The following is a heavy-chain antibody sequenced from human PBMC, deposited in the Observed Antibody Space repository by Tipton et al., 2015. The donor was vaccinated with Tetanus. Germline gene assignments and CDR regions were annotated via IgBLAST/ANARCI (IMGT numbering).Heavy chain of an antibody. CDR3: AKEALGVLNL. J-gene: IGHJ6*04. CDR2: ISGSRLTP. CDR1: GITVRDAW. Sequence: SLRLSCAASGITVRDAWMGWVRQAPGKGLEWVAAISGSRLTPYYADSVKGRFTISRDNSKNTLSLQLNSLRADDTAIYYCAKEALGVLNLWGNGTTVIVSS. D-gene: IGHD1-14*01. V-gene: IGHV3-23*01.